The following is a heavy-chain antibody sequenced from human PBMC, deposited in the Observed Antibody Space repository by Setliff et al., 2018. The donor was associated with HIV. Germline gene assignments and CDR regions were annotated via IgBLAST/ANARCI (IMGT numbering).Heavy chain of an antibody. CDR3: ARPGGSYGDYGWYLRF. Sequence: GASVKVSCKASGYTFTDYYMHWVQQAPGKGLEWMGRVDPEDGETIYAQKFQGRLTMTTDTSTSTAYMELRSLRSDDTAMYYCARPGGSYGDYGWYLRFWGQGTLVTVSS. D-gene: IGHD4-17*01. J-gene: IGHJ4*02. CDR2: VDPEDGET. V-gene: IGHV1-69-2*01. CDR1: GYTFTDYY.